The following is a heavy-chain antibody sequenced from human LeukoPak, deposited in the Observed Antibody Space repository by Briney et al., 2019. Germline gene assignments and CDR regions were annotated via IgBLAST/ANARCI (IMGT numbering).Heavy chain of an antibody. CDR1: GFTFSSFG. Sequence: GGSLRLSCAASGFTFSSFGMHWVRQAPGKGLEWVSGISGSGDSTNYADSVKGRFTISRDNSRNTLYLQMNSLRAEDTAVYYCAKHGTYYDFWSGQYYFDYWGQGTLVTVSS. V-gene: IGHV3-23*01. J-gene: IGHJ4*02. D-gene: IGHD3-3*01. CDR3: AKHGTYYDFWSGQYYFDY. CDR2: ISGSGDST.